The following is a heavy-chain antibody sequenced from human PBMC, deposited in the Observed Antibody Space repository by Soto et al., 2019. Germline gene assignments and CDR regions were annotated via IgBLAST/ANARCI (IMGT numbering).Heavy chain of an antibody. CDR2: MNPNSGNT. CDR3: ARVAPPYYTMVREGSAETDY. J-gene: IGHJ4*02. Sequence: GASVKVSCKASGYTFTTYDSNWVRQATGQGLEWMGWMNPNSGNTGYAQKFQGRVTMTRNTSIRTAYMELSSLRSEDTAVYYCARVAPPYYTMVREGSAETDYWGQGTLVTVSS. D-gene: IGHD3-10*01. V-gene: IGHV1-8*01. CDR1: GYTFTTYD.